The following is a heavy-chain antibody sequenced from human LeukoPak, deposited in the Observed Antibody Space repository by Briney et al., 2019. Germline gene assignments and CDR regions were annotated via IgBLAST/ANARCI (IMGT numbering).Heavy chain of an antibody. J-gene: IGHJ4*02. V-gene: IGHV3-30*04. CDR2: IWNDGNDK. Sequence: GGSLRLSCAASGFTFSSYAMHWVRQAPGKGLEGVAGIWNDGNDKYYVDSVKGRFTISRDNSKNTLYLQMNSLRAEDTAVFYCARDNSGSYSFVDYWGQGTLVTVSS. CDR3: ARDNSGSYSFVDY. CDR1: GFTFSSYA. D-gene: IGHD3-10*01.